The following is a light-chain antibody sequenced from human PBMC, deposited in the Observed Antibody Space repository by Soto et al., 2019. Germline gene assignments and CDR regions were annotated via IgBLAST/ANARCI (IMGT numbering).Light chain of an antibody. J-gene: IGKJ5*01. Sequence: EIVLTQSPGTLSLSPGERATLFCRASQGVSLGWYQQKPGQAPRLLIFGASNRATGIPDRFSGSGSGTDFTLTISRLEPEDFAVYYCQQYGSSPRTFGQGTRVEIK. CDR2: GAS. CDR1: QGVS. CDR3: QQYGSSPRT. V-gene: IGKV3-20*01.